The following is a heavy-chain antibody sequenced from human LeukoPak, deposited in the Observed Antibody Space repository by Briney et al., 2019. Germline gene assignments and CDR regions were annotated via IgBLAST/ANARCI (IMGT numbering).Heavy chain of an antibody. D-gene: IGHD6-13*01. CDR1: GGSISTYY. CDR3: AKRGSNTWSDFDY. J-gene: IGHJ4*02. V-gene: IGHV4-59*08. Sequence: PSENLSLTCTVSGGSISTYYWSWIRQPPGKGLEWIGYIYYSGITNYNPSLKSRATISVDTSKNQFSLKLNSVTAADTAVYYCAKRGSNTWSDFDYWGQGTLVTVSS. CDR2: IYYSGIT.